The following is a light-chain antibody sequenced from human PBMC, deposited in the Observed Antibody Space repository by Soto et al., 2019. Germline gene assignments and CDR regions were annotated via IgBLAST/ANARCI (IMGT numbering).Light chain of an antibody. V-gene: IGKV3-15*01. CDR2: GAS. Sequence: EIVMTQSPATLSVSPGERATLSCRASQGVTTNLAWYQQKPGQAPRLLNYGASTRATGIPARFSGSVSGTEFTLTISSLQSEDFAVYYCQQYNTWPLTFGGGTKVEIK. J-gene: IGKJ4*01. CDR1: QGVTTN. CDR3: QQYNTWPLT.